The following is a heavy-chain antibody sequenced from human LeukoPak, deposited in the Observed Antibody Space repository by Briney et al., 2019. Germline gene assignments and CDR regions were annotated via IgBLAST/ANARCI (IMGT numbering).Heavy chain of an antibody. CDR3: AKYDYYDSSGYYSDY. J-gene: IGHJ4*02. CDR2: ISGGGGST. V-gene: IGHV3-23*01. CDR1: GFTFSSYA. D-gene: IGHD3-22*01. Sequence: GGSLRLSCAASGFTFSSYAMSWVRQAPGKGLEWVSAISGGGGSTYYADSLKGRFTISRDNSKNTLYLQMNSLRAEDTAVYYCAKYDYYDSSGYYSDYWGQGTLVTVSS.